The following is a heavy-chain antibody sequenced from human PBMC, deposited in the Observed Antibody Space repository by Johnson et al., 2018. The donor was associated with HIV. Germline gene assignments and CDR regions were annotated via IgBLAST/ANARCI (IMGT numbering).Heavy chain of an antibody. CDR3: ARDGIGRGIVGANDAFDI. J-gene: IGHJ3*02. V-gene: IGHV3-66*03. Sequence: VQLVESGGGLIQPGGSLRLSCAVSGFIVSSNYMSWVHQAPGKGLEWVSVIYSGGSIYYADSVKGRFTISRDNSKNTLYLQMNSLRAEDTAVYYCARDGIGRGIVGANDAFDIWGQGTMVTVSS. CDR1: GFIVSSNY. D-gene: IGHD1-26*01. CDR2: IYSGGSI.